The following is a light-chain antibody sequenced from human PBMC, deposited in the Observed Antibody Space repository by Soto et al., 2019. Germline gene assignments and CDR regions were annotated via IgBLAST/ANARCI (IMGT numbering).Light chain of an antibody. J-gene: IGKJ4*01. V-gene: IGKV1-27*01. Sequence: DVQVHQSPSSLSASVGDRVTVTCRVSQGISRYLRWYRQKPGRVPSLLIYSVANLRSGVPSLFSCSESGTDVTVTVSSLQTEDVATYYDQQSCSARLIVGGETKVEI. CDR2: SVA. CDR3: QQSCSARLI. CDR1: QGISRY.